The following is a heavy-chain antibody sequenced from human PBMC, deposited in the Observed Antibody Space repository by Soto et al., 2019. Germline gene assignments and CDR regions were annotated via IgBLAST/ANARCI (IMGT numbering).Heavy chain of an antibody. V-gene: IGHV1-18*01. CDR1: GYTFTSYG. J-gene: IGHJ5*02. CDR3: ARDLSGSVILVHPLFDP. CDR2: ISAYNGNT. D-gene: IGHD3-10*01. Sequence: ASVKVSCKASGYTFTSYGISWVRQAPGQGLEWMGWISAYNGNTNYAQKLQGRVTMTTDTSTSTAYMELRSLRSDDTAVYYCARDLSGSVILVHPLFDPWGQGTLVTVSS.